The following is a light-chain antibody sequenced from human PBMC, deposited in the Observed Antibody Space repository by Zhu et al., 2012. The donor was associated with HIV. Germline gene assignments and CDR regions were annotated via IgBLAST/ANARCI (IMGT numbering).Light chain of an antibody. CDR2: DSS. J-gene: IGKJ3*01. Sequence: IVLTQSPATLSLSPGERATLSCRASQSVSTYLAWYQQKAGQPPRLLIYDSSNRATGVPARFSGSGSGTDFTLTISSLEPEDFAIYYCQQRYSWLTFGPGTKVDIK. CDR3: QQRYSWLT. V-gene: IGKV3-11*01. CDR1: QSVSTY.